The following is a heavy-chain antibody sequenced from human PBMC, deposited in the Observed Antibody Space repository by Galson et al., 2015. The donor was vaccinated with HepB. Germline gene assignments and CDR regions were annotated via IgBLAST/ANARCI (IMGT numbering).Heavy chain of an antibody. Sequence: SLRLSCAASGFTFSSYAMHWVRQAPGKGLEWVAVISDDGSNKYYADSVKGRFTISRDNSKNTLYLQMNSLRAEDTAVYYCARDGSPLRFLEWLPEPTYYFDYWGQGTLVTVSS. D-gene: IGHD3-3*01. V-gene: IGHV3-30-3*01. CDR3: ARDGSPLRFLEWLPEPTYYFDY. CDR2: ISDDGSNK. CDR1: GFTFSSYA. J-gene: IGHJ4*02.